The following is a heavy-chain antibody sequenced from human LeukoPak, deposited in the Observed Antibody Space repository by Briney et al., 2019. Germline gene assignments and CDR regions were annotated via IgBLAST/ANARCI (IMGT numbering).Heavy chain of an antibody. D-gene: IGHD3-10*01. CDR1: GFTLSSYW. Sequence: GGSLRLSCAASGFTLSSYWMNWVRQDPGKGLEWVANIKQDGSEKHYADSVKGRVTISRDNAKNSLYLQMDSLRAEDTAVYYCANMVRGVSNYWGQGNLVTVSS. CDR2: IKQDGSEK. CDR3: ANMVRGVSNY. V-gene: IGHV3-7*05. J-gene: IGHJ4*02.